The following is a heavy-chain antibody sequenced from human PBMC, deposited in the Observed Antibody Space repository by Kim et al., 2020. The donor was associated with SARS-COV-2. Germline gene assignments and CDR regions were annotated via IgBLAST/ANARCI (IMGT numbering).Heavy chain of an antibody. CDR1: GFTVSSNY. CDR3: ARVDRGWYYFDY. D-gene: IGHD6-19*01. Sequence: GGSLRLSCAASGFTVSSNYMSWVRQAPGKGLEWVSVIYSGGSTYYADSMKGRFTISRDNSKNTLYLQMNSLRAEDTAVYYCARVDRGWYYFDYWGQGTLVTVSS. CDR2: IYSGGST. J-gene: IGHJ4*02. V-gene: IGHV3-53*01.